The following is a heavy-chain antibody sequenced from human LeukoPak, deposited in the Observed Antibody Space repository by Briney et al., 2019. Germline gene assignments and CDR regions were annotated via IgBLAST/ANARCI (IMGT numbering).Heavy chain of an antibody. Sequence: GGSLRLSCAASGFTFSSYAMEWVRQAPGKGLEWVSSITGSSDSIYYADSVKGRFTISRDNAKNSVYLQMNSLRVEDTAVFYCARDQYDTWSRRGNFDSWGQGTLVIVSS. CDR3: ARDQYDTWSRRGNFDS. CDR1: GFTFSSYA. V-gene: IGHV3-21*04. CDR2: ITGSSDSI. D-gene: IGHD3-3*01. J-gene: IGHJ4*02.